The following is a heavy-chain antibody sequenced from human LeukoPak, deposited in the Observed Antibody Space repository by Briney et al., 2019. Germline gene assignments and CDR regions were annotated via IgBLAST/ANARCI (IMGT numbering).Heavy chain of an antibody. J-gene: IGHJ3*02. CDR2: ISHTGSTI. CDR3: VRRAHAFDI. CDR1: GLTFSDYY. Sequence: GGSLRLSCAASGLTFSDYYMSWIRQAPGKGLEWVSYISHTGSTIYYADSVKGRITISRDDAKNSLYLQMNSLRAEDTAVYYCVRRAHAFDIWGQGTMVTVSP. V-gene: IGHV3-11*01.